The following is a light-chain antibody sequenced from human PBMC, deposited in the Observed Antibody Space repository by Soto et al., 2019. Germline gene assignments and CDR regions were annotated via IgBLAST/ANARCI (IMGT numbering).Light chain of an antibody. J-gene: IGKJ2*01. Sequence: DVQMTQSPSSLSASLGDRVTITCRASQTISLYLNWYQQKPGKAPKLLIATTSYLQNGVPSRFSGSRSGIDFSLTISSLQPEDFATYYCQQSYLVPETFGRGTKVDIK. V-gene: IGKV1-39*01. CDR1: QTISLY. CDR2: TTS. CDR3: QQSYLVPET.